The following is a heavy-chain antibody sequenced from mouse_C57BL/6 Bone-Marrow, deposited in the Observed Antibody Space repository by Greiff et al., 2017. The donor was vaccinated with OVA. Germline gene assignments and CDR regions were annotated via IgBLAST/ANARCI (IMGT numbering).Heavy chain of an antibody. CDR3: TREEGWLLTFYYAMDY. Sequence: EVQLVESGEGLVKPGGSLKLSCAASGFTFSSYAMSWVRQTPEKRLEWVAYISSGGDYIYYADTVKGRFTISRDNARNTLYLQMSSLKSEDTAMYYCTREEGWLLTFYYAMDYWGQGTSVTVSS. CDR1: GFTFSSYA. V-gene: IGHV5-9-1*02. D-gene: IGHD2-3*01. J-gene: IGHJ4*01. CDR2: ISSGGDYI.